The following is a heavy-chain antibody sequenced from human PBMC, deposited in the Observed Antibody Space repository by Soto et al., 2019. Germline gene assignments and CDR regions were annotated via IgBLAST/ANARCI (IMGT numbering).Heavy chain of an antibody. CDR1: GFTFSNAW. CDR3: TTDCGAIAVAGDDAFDI. J-gene: IGHJ3*02. CDR2: IKSKTDGGTT. V-gene: IGHV3-15*07. D-gene: IGHD6-19*01. Sequence: GGSLRLSCAASGFTFSNAWMNWVRQAPGKGLEWVGRIKSKTDGGTTDYAAPVKGRFTISRDDSKNTLYLQMNSLKTEDTAVYYCTTDCGAIAVAGDDAFDIWGQGTMVTVSS.